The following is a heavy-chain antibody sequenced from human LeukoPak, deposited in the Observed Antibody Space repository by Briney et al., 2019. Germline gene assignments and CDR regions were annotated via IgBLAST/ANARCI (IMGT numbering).Heavy chain of an antibody. CDR3: ARYVNYLDP. CDR1: GFTFSSYW. CDR2: IKQDGTER. V-gene: IGHV3-7*01. D-gene: IGHD1-7*01. J-gene: IGHJ5*02. Sequence: GGSLRLSCAASGFTFSSYWMTWVRQAPGKGLEWVATIKQDGTERYNVDSVRGRFTISRDNAKNSLFLQVNSLRAEDTALYYCARYVNYLDPWGQGTLITVSS.